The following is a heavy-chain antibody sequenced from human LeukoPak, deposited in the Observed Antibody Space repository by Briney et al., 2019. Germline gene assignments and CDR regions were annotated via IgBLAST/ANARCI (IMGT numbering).Heavy chain of an antibody. CDR3: ARCPVPVAGTWFDP. Sequence: XXPGQGLXWXGXISAYNGNTNYAQKLQGRVTMTTDTSTSTAYMELRSLRSDDTAVYYCARCPVPVAGTWFDPWGQGTLVTVSS. CDR2: ISAYNGNT. J-gene: IGHJ5*02. V-gene: IGHV1-18*01. D-gene: IGHD6-19*01.